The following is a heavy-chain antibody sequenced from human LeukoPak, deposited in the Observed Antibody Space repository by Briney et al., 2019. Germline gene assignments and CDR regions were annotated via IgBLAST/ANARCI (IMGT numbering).Heavy chain of an antibody. CDR2: IKHDGSEK. CDR1: GFTFSNAW. V-gene: IGHV3-7*04. CDR3: ARALGNSTGDY. Sequence: GGSLRLSCAASGFTFSNAWMSWVRQAPGKGLEWVANIKHDGSEKYYVDSVKGRFTTSRDNAKNSLILQMNSLRGADTAVYYCARALGNSTGDYWGQGTLVTVSS. J-gene: IGHJ4*02. D-gene: IGHD7-27*01.